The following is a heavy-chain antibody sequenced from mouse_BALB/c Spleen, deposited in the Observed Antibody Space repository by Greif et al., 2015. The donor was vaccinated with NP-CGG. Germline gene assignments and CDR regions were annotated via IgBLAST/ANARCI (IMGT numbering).Heavy chain of an antibody. CDR1: GFNIKEKF. V-gene: IGHV14-3*02. CDR2: IVPANGNT. J-gene: IGHJ2*01. Sequence: VQLQQSGVELVKPGASVKLSCTASGFNIKEKFMHWVKERPEQGLEWIGRIVPANGNTKYDPKFQGKATITADTSSNTPYLQLSSLTSEDTAVYYCASYVSGYYFDYWGRGTPLTVSS. CDR3: ASYVSGYYFDY.